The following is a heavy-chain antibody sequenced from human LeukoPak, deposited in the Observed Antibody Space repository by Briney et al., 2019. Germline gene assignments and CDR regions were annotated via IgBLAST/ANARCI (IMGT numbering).Heavy chain of an antibody. CDR3: VKTLKYYGSGRGLFDS. J-gene: IGHJ4*02. V-gene: IGHV3-64D*06. CDR2: FSSDGSST. CDR1: GFTFSSSA. Sequence: PGGSLRLSCSASGFTFSSSAMYWVRQAPRKELEYVSAFSSDGSSTFYADSVKGRFTISRDNSKNMLYLQMSSLRADDTAVYYCVKTLKYYGSGRGLFDSWGQGILVTVSS. D-gene: IGHD3-10*01.